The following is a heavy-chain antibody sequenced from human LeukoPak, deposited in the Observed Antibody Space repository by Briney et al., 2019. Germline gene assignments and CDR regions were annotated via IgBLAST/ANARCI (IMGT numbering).Heavy chain of an antibody. D-gene: IGHD6-19*01. J-gene: IGHJ4*02. V-gene: IGHV3-66*01. CDR1: GFTVSSNY. CDR2: IYSGGST. Sequence: PGGSLRLSCAASGFTVSSNYMSWVRQAPGKGLEWVSVIYSGGSTYYADSVKGRFTISRDNSKNTLYLQMNSLRAEDTAVYYCASRHPVAGTGLLDYWGQGTLVTVSS. CDR3: ASRHPVAGTGLLDY.